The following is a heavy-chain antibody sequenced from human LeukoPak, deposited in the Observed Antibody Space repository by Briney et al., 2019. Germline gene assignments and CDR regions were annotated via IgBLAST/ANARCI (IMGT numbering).Heavy chain of an antibody. Sequence: SETLSLTCTVSGASISSGAYWSWLRQHPGKGLEWIGYIYYSGTTYYNPSFKGRVTISVDTSKNQFSLELTSVTAADTAVYYCARDRSGYSYFDYWGQGALVTVSS. V-gene: IGHV4-31*03. CDR2: IYYSGTT. D-gene: IGHD3-3*01. CDR1: GASISSGAY. CDR3: ARDRSGYSYFDY. J-gene: IGHJ4*02.